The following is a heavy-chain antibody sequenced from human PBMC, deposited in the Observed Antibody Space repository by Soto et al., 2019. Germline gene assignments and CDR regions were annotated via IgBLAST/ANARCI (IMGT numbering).Heavy chain of an antibody. V-gene: IGHV3-30*18. J-gene: IGHJ6*02. D-gene: IGHD3-10*01. CDR3: AKDLRPNRLSPLGYYYYGMDV. CDR1: GFTFSSYG. Sequence: GGSLRLSCAASGFTFSSYGMHWVRQAPGKGLEWVAVISYDGSNKYYADSVKGRFTISRDNSKNTLYLQMNSLRAEDTAVYYCAKDLRPNRLSPLGYYYYGMDVWGQGTTVTVSS. CDR2: ISYDGSNK.